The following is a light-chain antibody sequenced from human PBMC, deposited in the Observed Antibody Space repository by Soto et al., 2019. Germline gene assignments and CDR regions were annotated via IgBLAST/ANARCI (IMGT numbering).Light chain of an antibody. CDR3: CSYAGSSNYVV. CDR2: EVS. J-gene: IGLJ2*01. CDR1: SSDVGSYNI. Sequence: QSALTQPASVSGSPGQSITISCTGTSSDVGSYNIVSWYQQHPGKAPKLMIYEVSKRPSGVSNRFSGSTSGSTASLTISGLQPEDEADYYCCSYAGSSNYVVFGGGTQLTVL. V-gene: IGLV2-23*02.